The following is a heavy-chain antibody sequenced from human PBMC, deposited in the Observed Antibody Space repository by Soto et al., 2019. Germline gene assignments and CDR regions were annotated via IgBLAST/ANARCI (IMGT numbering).Heavy chain of an antibody. V-gene: IGHV4-34*01. Sequence: SETLSLTCAVYGGSFSGYYWSWIRQPPGKGLEWIGEINHSGSTHYNPSLKSRVTISVDTSKNQFSLKLSSVTAADTAVYYCARDRYCTNGVCYNYYYYGMDVWGQGTTVTVSS. J-gene: IGHJ6*02. CDR3: ARDRYCTNGVCYNYYYYGMDV. D-gene: IGHD2-8*01. CDR1: GGSFSGYY. CDR2: INHSGST.